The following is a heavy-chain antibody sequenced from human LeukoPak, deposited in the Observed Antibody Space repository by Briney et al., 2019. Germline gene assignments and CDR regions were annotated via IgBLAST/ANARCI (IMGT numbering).Heavy chain of an antibody. J-gene: IGHJ2*01. CDR3: ARMVGPRYFDL. V-gene: IGHV4-39*07. Sequence: SETLTLTCTVSGASINIYTYYWGWIRQPPGKGLEWIGSVSYSGSPYYNPSLTSRATISVDTSRNQVSLKLTSVTAADTAVYYCARMVGPRYFDLWGRGTLVTVSS. D-gene: IGHD1-26*01. CDR2: VSYSGSP. CDR1: GASINIYTYY.